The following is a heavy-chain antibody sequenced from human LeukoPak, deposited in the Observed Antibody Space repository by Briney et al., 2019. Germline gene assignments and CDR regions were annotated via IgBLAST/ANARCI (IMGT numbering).Heavy chain of an antibody. Sequence: GEPLKISCKGSGYSFTSYWISWVRQMPGKGLEWMGRIDPSDSYTNYSPSFQGHVTISADKSISTAYLQWSSLKASDTAMYYCARKYYYDSSGYAFDYWGQGTLVTAST. CDR1: GYSFTSYW. J-gene: IGHJ4*02. D-gene: IGHD3-22*01. CDR2: IDPSDSYT. CDR3: ARKYYYDSSGYAFDY. V-gene: IGHV5-10-1*01.